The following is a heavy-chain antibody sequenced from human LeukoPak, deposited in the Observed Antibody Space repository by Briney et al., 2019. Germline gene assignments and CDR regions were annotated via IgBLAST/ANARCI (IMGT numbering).Heavy chain of an antibody. CDR1: GGSISSHY. Sequence: PSETLSLTCTVSGGSISSHYWSWIRQPPGKGLEWIGYIYYSGSTNYNPSLKSRVTTSVDTSKNQFSLKLSSVTAADTAVYYCARVQALRFLEWLTKDNWFDPWGQGTLVTVSS. D-gene: IGHD3-3*01. CDR3: ARVQALRFLEWLTKDNWFDP. J-gene: IGHJ5*02. CDR2: IYYSGST. V-gene: IGHV4-59*11.